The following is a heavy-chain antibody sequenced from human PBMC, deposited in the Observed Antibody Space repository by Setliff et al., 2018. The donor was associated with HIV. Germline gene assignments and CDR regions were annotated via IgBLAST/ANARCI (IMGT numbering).Heavy chain of an antibody. CDR2: IIPIIATT. J-gene: IGHJ4*02. CDR3: ARNGPHGSGWYNYFDY. Sequence: SVKVSCKASGDTFRSHAISWVRQAPGQGLEWMGGIIPIIATTNYAQKFQDRVTITADEFTNTAYMEVSSLRSEDTAVYYCARNGPHGSGWYNYFDYWGQGTLVTVSS. D-gene: IGHD6-19*01. CDR1: GDTFRSHA. V-gene: IGHV1-69*13.